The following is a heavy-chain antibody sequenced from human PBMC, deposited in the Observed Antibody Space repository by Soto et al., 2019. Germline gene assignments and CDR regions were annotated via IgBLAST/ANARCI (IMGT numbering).Heavy chain of an antibody. Sequence: QVQLVQSGAEVKKPGSSVKVSCKASGGTFSSYAISWVRQAPGQGLEWMGGIIPIFGTANYAQKFQGRVTITADEATSTAYMELSSLRSEDTAVYYCARVGRRQQWLGYFDYWGQGTLVTVSS. J-gene: IGHJ4*02. V-gene: IGHV1-69*01. D-gene: IGHD6-19*01. CDR3: ARVGRRQQWLGYFDY. CDR2: IIPIFGTA. CDR1: GGTFSSYA.